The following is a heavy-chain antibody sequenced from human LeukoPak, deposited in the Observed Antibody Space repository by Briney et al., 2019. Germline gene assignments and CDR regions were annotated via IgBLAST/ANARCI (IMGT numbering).Heavy chain of an antibody. V-gene: IGHV4-34*01. CDR2: INRSGST. Sequence: SETLSLTCAVYGGSFSGYYWSWIRQPPGKGLEWIGEINRSGSTNYNPSLKSRVTISVDTSKNQFSLKLSSVTAADTAVYYCARSRYGYCSSTSCPSPPLYWGQGTLVTVSS. J-gene: IGHJ4*02. CDR3: ARSRYGYCSSTSCPSPPLY. D-gene: IGHD2-2*01. CDR1: GGSFSGYY.